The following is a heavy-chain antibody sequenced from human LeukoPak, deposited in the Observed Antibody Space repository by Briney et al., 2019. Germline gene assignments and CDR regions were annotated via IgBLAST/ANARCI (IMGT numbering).Heavy chain of an antibody. CDR3: ARDIKTNYGSGSYFDY. CDR2: IKQDGSEK. D-gene: IGHD3-10*01. V-gene: IGHV3-7*01. J-gene: IGHJ4*02. CDR1: GFTFSSYW. Sequence: GGALRLSCAASGFTFSSYWMSWVRPAPGKGLEGVANIKQDGSEKYYVDSVKGRFTISRDNAKNSLYLQMNSLRAEDTAVYYCARDIKTNYGSGSYFDYWGQGTLVTVSS.